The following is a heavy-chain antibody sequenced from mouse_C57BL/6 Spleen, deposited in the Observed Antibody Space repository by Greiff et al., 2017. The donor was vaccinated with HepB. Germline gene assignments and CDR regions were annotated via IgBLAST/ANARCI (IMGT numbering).Heavy chain of an antibody. CDR1: GYSFTSYY. J-gene: IGHJ4*01. CDR3: ARGESPYDAYAMDY. D-gene: IGHD2-12*01. CDR2: IYPGSGNT. Sequence: QVQLKESGPELVKPGASVKISCKASGYSFTSYYIHWVKQRPGQGLEWIGWIYPGSGNTKYNEKFKGKATLTADTSSSTAYMQLSSLTSEDSAVYYCARGESPYDAYAMDYWGQGTSVTVSS. V-gene: IGHV1-66*01.